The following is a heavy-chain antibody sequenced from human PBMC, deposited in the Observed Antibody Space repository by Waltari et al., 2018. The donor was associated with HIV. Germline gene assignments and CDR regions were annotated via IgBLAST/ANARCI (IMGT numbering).Heavy chain of an antibody. J-gene: IGHJ5*02. CDR3: ARERQYQLLRGRFDP. V-gene: IGHV1-69*01. D-gene: IGHD2-2*01. Sequence: QVQLVQSGAEVKKPGSSVKVSCKASGGTFSSDAISWVRQAPGQGLEWMGGIIPIFGTANDAQKCQGRVTITADESTSTAYMELSSLRSEDTAVYYCARERQYQLLRGRFDPWGQGTLVTVSS. CDR1: GGTFSSDA. CDR2: IIPIFGTA.